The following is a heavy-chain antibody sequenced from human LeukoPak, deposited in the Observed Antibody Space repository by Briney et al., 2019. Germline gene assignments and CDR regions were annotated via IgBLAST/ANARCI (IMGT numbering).Heavy chain of an antibody. CDR1: GFTFSSYA. CDR3: AKAKHSGSYYSSFDY. J-gene: IGHJ4*02. V-gene: IGHV3-23*01. Sequence: GGSLRLSCSASGFTFSSYAMIWVRQAPGKGLEWVSAISGSGGSTYYADSVKGRFTISRDNSKNTLYLQMNSLRAEDTAVYYCAKAKHSGSYYSSFDYWGQGTLVTVSS. D-gene: IGHD3-10*01. CDR2: ISGSGGST.